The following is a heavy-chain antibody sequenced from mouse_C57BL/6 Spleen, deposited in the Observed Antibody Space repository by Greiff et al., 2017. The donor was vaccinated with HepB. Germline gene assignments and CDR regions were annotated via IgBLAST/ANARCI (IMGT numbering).Heavy chain of an antibody. J-gene: IGHJ3*01. CDR3: ARDGSPWFAY. D-gene: IGHD1-1*01. Sequence: VQGVESGAELARPGASVKLSCKASGYTFTSYGISWVKQRTGQGLEWIGEIYPRSGNTYYNEKFKGKATLTADKSSSTAYMELRSLTSEDSAVYFCARDGSPWFAYWGQGTLVTVSA. CDR2: IYPRSGNT. V-gene: IGHV1-81*01. CDR1: GYTFTSYG.